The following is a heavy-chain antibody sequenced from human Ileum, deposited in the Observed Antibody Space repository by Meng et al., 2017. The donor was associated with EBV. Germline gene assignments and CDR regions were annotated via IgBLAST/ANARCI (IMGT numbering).Heavy chain of an antibody. Sequence: QIPYKVACLSLGEPTPTPTSALTFSGFSLRTRLVSVSWIRRPQGKGLEWLALIYWDDDRRYNQPPKSRHTITKDTPRNQVVLTQTNMDPMKTATNVFVYSESNSGWYPDLWGQGALVTVSS. D-gene: IGHD6-19*01. J-gene: IGHJ5*02. CDR3: VYSESNSGWYPDL. V-gene: IGHV2-5*02. CDR1: GFSLRTRLVS. CDR2: IYWDDDR.